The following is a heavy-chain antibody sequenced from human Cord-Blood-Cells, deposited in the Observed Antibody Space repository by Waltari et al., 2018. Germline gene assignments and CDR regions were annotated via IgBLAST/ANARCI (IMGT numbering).Heavy chain of an antibody. V-gene: IGHV4-34*01. Sequence: QVQLQQWGAGLLKPSETLSLTCAVYGGSFSGYYWSWIRQPPGKGLEWIGEINHSGSTNYNPSLKSRVTISVDTAKNQFSLKLSSVTAADTAVYYCAGSSSGWLLDYWGQGTLVTVSS. CDR3: AGSSSGWLLDY. J-gene: IGHJ4*02. D-gene: IGHD6-19*01. CDR1: GGSFSGYY. CDR2: INHSGST.